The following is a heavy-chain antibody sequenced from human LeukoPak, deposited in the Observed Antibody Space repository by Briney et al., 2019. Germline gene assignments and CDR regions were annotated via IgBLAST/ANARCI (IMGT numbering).Heavy chain of an antibody. J-gene: IGHJ4*02. CDR1: GGTFSSYA. D-gene: IGHD3-22*01. V-gene: IGHV1-69*13. CDR3: ARSYYYDSSGYSFDY. Sequence: SVKVSCKAFGGTFSSYAISWVRQAPGQGLEWMGGIIPIFGTANYAQKFQGRVTITADESTSTAYMELSSLRSEDTAVYYCARSYYYDSSGYSFDYWGQGTLVTVSS. CDR2: IIPIFGTA.